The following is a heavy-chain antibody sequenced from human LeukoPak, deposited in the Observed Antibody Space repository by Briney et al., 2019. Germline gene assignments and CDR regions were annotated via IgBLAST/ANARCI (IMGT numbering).Heavy chain of an antibody. CDR3: AREVGIVVVDGMDV. CDR1: GYTFTSYG. CDR2: ISAYNGNT. V-gene: IGHV1-18*01. D-gene: IGHD2-21*01. J-gene: IGHJ6*02. Sequence: ASVKVSCKASGYTFTSYGISWVRQAPGQGLEWMGWISAYNGNTNYAQKLQGRVTMTTDTSTSTAYMELRSLRSDDTAVYYCAREVGIVVVDGMDVWGQGTTVTVSS.